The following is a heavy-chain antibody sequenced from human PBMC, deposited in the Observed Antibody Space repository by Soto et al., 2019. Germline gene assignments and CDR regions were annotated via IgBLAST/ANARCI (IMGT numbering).Heavy chain of an antibody. J-gene: IGHJ4*02. CDR3: ARHRGIAAAGTRYYFDY. D-gene: IGHD6-13*01. V-gene: IGHV5-10-1*03. CDR2: IDPSDSYT. Sequence: EVQLVQSGAEVKKPGESLRISCKGSGYSFTSYWISWVRQMPGKGLEWMGRIDPSDSYTNYSPSFQGHVTISADKSISTAYLQWSSLKASDTAIYYCARHRGIAAAGTRYYFDYWGQGTLVTVSS. CDR1: GYSFTSYW.